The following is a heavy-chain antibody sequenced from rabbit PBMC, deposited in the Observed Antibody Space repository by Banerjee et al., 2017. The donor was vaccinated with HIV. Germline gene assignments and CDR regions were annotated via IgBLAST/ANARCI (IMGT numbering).Heavy chain of an antibody. V-gene: IGHV1S45*01. Sequence: QEQLEESGGGLVQPEGSLTLTCTASGFTISSGYDMCWVRQAPGKGLEWIACINTSSGNTVYANWAKGRFTISKPSSTTVTLQMTSLTAADTATYFCARDTLNDGYPFNLWGPGTLVTVS. CDR3: ARDTLNDGYPFNL. D-gene: IGHD6-1*01. CDR2: INTSSGNT. J-gene: IGHJ4*01. CDR1: GFTISSGYD.